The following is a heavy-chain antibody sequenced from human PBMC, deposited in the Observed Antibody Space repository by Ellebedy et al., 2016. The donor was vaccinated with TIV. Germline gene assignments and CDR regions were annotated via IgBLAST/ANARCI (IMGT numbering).Heavy chain of an antibody. CDR3: AYYGSGRRAFDI. D-gene: IGHD3-10*01. J-gene: IGHJ3*02. V-gene: IGHV5-10-1*01. CDR1: GYTFTSFW. Sequence: GESLKISXQTSGYTFTSFWINWVRQIPGKGLEWVGRIDPSVSETFYSPSFEGHVTISVETSTSIMTAYLQWNSLKASDTALYYCAYYGSGRRAFDIWGQGTMVTVSS. CDR2: IDPSVSET.